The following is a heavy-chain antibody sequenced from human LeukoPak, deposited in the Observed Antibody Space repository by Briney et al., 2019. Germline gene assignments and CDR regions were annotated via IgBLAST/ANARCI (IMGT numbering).Heavy chain of an antibody. D-gene: IGHD3-22*01. V-gene: IGHV3-23*01. CDR3: AKASYYYDSSGYFDY. CDR1: GFTFSSYA. CDR2: ISGSGGST. Sequence: GGSLRLACAASGFTFSSYAMSWVRQAPGKGLEWVSAISGSGGSTYYADSVKGRFTISRDNSKNTLYLQMNSLRAEDTAVYYCAKASYYYDSSGYFDYWGQGTLVTVSS. J-gene: IGHJ4*02.